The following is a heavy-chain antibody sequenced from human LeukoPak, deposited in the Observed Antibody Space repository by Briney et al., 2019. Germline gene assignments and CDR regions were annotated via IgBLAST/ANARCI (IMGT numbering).Heavy chain of an antibody. CDR1: GGSISSGGYY. D-gene: IGHD3-3*01. Sequence: PSETLSLTCTVSGGSISSGGYYWSWIRQHPGKGLEWIGYIYYSGSTYYNPSLKSRVTISVDTSKNQFSLKLSSVTAADTAVYYCARDRPYYDFWSGYYTGYYYYGMDVWGQGTTVTVSS. V-gene: IGHV4-31*03. J-gene: IGHJ6*02. CDR3: ARDRPYYDFWSGYYTGYYYYGMDV. CDR2: IYYSGST.